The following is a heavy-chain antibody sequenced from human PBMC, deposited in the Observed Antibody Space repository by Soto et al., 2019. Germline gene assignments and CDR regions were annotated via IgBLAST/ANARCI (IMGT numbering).Heavy chain of an antibody. CDR2: MSHSGGT. D-gene: IGHD1-1*01. CDR3: ARVARGTVTTVVDAFDI. CDR1: GGFVSSGTYY. V-gene: IGHV4-61*01. J-gene: IGHJ3*02. Sequence: SETLALTCAVYGGFVSSGTYYWTWIRQPPGKGLEWIGEMSHSGGTHFNPSLKSRVTISVDTSKNQFSLKMSSVTAADTALYYCARVARGTVTTVVDAFDIWGPGTMVPVSS.